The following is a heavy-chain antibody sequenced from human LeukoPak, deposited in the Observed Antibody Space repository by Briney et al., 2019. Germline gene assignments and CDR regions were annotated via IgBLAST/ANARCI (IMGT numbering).Heavy chain of an antibody. CDR1: GFTFSSYS. Sequence: PGGSLRLSCAASGFTFSSYSMNWVRQAPGKGLERVSSISSSRSYIYYADSVKGRFTISRDNAKNSLYLQMNSLRAEDTAVYYCARGRITIFGVAPVAAFDIWGQGTMVTVSS. J-gene: IGHJ3*02. CDR3: ARGRITIFGVAPVAAFDI. CDR2: ISSSRSYI. V-gene: IGHV3-21*01. D-gene: IGHD3-3*01.